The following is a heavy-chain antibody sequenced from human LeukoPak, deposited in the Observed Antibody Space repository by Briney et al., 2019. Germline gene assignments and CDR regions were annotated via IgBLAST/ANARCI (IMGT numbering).Heavy chain of an antibody. CDR3: ARNRLWLQSDFDY. Sequence: SQTLSLTCAIPVDSVSSNRAARNWIRQPPSRCLEWLGRTFYRSKWSNDYAVSVKSRITINPVTSKNQFSLQLNSVTPEDTAVYYCARNRLWLQSDFDYWGQGTLVTVSS. J-gene: IGHJ4*02. D-gene: IGHD5-24*01. CDR2: TFYRSKWSN. V-gene: IGHV6-1*01. CDR1: VDSVSSNRAA.